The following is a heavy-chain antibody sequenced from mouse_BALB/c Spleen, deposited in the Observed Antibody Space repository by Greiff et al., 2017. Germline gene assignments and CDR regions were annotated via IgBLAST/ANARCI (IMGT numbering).Heavy chain of an antibody. Sequence: QVQLQQSGAELMKPGASVKISCKATGYTFSSYWIEWVKQRPGHGLEWIGEILPGSGSTNYNEKFKGKATFTADTSSNTAYMQLSSLTSEDSAVYYCAHYDGYYAWFAYWGQGTLVTVSA. V-gene: IGHV1-9*01. CDR2: ILPGSGST. CDR3: AHYDGYYAWFAY. CDR1: GYTFSSYW. J-gene: IGHJ3*01. D-gene: IGHD2-3*01.